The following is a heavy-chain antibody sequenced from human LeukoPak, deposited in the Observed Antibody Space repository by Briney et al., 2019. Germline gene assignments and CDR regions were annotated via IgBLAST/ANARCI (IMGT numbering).Heavy chain of an antibody. J-gene: IGHJ6*03. CDR1: GYTFTSYG. V-gene: IGHV1-18*01. CDR3: AATDYYYYYMDV. CDR2: ISAYNGNT. D-gene: IGHD1-26*01. Sequence: ASVKVSCKASGYTFTSYGISWVRQAPGQGLEWMGWISAYNGNTNYAQKLQGRVTMTTDTSTSTAYMELRSLRSDDTAVYYCAATDYYYYYMDVWGKGTTVTVSS.